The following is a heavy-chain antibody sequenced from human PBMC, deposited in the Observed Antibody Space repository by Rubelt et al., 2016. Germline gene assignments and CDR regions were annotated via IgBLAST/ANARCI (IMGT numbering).Heavy chain of an antibody. CDR2: INHSGCT. V-gene: IGHV4-39*07. CDR1: GGSITGSRYY. J-gene: IGHJ4*02. Sequence: QLQLQESGPGLVKPSETLSLTCTVSGGSITGSRYYWGWIRQPPGKGLEWIGEINHSGCTNYNPSLKIRVTISVDTSKNQFSRKLSSVAAAETAVYYCARGRAARRIDYWGQGTLVTVSS. CDR3: ARGRAARRIDY. D-gene: IGHD6-6*01.